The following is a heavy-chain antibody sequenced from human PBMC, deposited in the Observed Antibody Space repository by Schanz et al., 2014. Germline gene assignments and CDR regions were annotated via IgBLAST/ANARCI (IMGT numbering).Heavy chain of an antibody. CDR2: ISSSSMYI. V-gene: IGHV3-21*01. D-gene: IGHD6-19*01. J-gene: IGHJ4*02. CDR1: GFSFSTYG. CDR3: VRDKKGFVAVAGRAPFDY. Sequence: ELQLLESGGGLVQPGGSLRLSCAASGFSFSTYGMTWVRQAPGKGLEWVSSISSSSMYIYQADSMRGRFTISRDNAKNSLYLQVNNLSAEDTAVYYCVRDKKGFVAVAGRAPFDYWGQGTLVTVSS.